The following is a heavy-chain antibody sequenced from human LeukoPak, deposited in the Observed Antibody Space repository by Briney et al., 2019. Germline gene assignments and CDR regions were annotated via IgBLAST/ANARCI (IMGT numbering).Heavy chain of an antibody. CDR1: GFTFDDYA. D-gene: IGHD3-9*01. Sequence: GGSLRLSCAASGFTFDDYAMHWVRQAPGKGLEWVSLISWDGGSTYYADSVKGRFTTSRDNSKNSLYLQMNSLRAEDTALYYCAKGRPTIWGSFDYWGQGTLVTVSS. CDR3: AKGRPTIWGSFDY. J-gene: IGHJ4*02. V-gene: IGHV3-43D*04. CDR2: ISWDGGST.